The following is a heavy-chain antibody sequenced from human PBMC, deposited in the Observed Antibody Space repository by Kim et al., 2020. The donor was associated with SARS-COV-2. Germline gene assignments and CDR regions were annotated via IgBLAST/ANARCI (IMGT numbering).Heavy chain of an antibody. Sequence: KYYADSLKGRVTISRDNSKNTLFLQMTSLSAEDTAVYFCARDHNGDKHDYWGQGTLVTVSS. J-gene: IGHJ4*02. V-gene: IGHV3-30*07. D-gene: IGHD4-17*01. CDR3: ARDHNGDKHDY. CDR2: K.